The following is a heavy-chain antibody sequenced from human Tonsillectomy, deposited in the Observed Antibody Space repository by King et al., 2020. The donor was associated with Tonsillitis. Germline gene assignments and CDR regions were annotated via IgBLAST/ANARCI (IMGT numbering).Heavy chain of an antibody. CDR2: IYYSGST. Sequence: VQLQESGPGLVKPSETLSLTCTVSGGSISSYYWSWIRQPPGKGLEGIGYIYYSGSTNYNPALKSRVTISVDTAKNQFSLKLSSVTAADTAVYYCARDLLSGGASWFDPWGPGTLVTVPP. D-gene: IGHD3-10*01. CDR3: ARDLLSGGASWFDP. CDR1: GGSISSYY. V-gene: IGHV4-59*12. J-gene: IGHJ5*02.